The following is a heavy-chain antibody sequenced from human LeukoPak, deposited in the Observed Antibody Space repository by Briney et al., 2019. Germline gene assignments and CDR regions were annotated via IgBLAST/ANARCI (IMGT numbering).Heavy chain of an antibody. D-gene: IGHD6-6*01. CDR3: ARSEFISSPCLDP. Sequence: GASVKVSCKASGFAFTGYYIHWVRQAPGQALEWMGWINPNSGDAHYAQNFHDRVTMTRDTSITTAYMELRGLRSDDTAIYYCARSEFISSPCLDPWGQGTLVTVSS. CDR1: GFAFTGYY. J-gene: IGHJ5*02. CDR2: INPNSGDA. V-gene: IGHV1-2*02.